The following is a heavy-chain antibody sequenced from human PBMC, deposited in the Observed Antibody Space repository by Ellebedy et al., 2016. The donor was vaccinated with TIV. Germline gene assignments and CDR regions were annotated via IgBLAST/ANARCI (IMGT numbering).Heavy chain of an antibody. CDR2: INPNSGGT. CDR3: ARGEGEIGGNAFDI. V-gene: IGHV1-2*02. D-gene: IGHD3-16*01. J-gene: IGHJ3*02. CDR1: GGTFSSYA. Sequence: ASVKVSXKASGGTFSSYAISWVRQAPGQGLEWMGWINPNSGGTNYAQKFQGRVTMTRDTSISTAYMELSRLRSDDTAVYWCARGEGEIGGNAFDIWGQGTMVTVSS.